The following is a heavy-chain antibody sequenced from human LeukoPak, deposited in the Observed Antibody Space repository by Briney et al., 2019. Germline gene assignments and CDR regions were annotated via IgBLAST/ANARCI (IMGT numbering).Heavy chain of an antibody. V-gene: IGHV3-7*01. CDR3: ARSWLAVAAQGL. Sequence: GGSLRLSCAASGFTFSIYWMSWVRQAPGKGLELVANIKQDGSEKYYVDSVKGRFTISRDNAKNSLYLQMNSLRAEDTAVYYCARSWLAVAAQGLWGQGTLVTVSS. CDR2: IKQDGSEK. J-gene: IGHJ4*02. D-gene: IGHD6-19*01. CDR1: GFTFSIYW.